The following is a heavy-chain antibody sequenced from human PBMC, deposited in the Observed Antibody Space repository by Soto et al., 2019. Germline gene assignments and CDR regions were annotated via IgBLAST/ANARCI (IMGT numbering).Heavy chain of an antibody. Sequence: SETLSLTCTLSGASITSTTYFWAWIRQPPGKGLEWVGSIYYSGRTYYNPSLRSRVTISVDRSKNQFSLTMSSVTAADTAVYYCAKNLPRTRRFDYWGQGTSVTVSS. CDR1: GASITSTTYF. J-gene: IGHJ4*02. CDR2: IYYSGRT. CDR3: AKNLPRTRRFDY. V-gene: IGHV4-39*01.